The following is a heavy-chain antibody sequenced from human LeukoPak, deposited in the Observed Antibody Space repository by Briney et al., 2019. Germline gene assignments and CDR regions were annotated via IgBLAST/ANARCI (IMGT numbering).Heavy chain of an antibody. CDR2: ISVYNGNT. V-gene: IGHV1-18*01. D-gene: IGHD2-2*02. CDR3: ARTCSSSSCYMVH. CDR1: GYTFANFG. Sequence: GASVKVSCKASGYTFANFGITWVRQAPGQGLEWMGWISVYNGNTNYAQNLQGRVTLTTDTSTSTAYMELRSLRSHDTALYYCARTCSSSSCYMVHWGQGTLVTVSS. J-gene: IGHJ4*02.